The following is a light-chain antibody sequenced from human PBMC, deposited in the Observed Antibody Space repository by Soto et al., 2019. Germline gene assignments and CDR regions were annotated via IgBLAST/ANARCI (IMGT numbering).Light chain of an antibody. V-gene: IGKV1-33*01. J-gene: IGKJ4*01. CDR3: QHYDNLPLT. CDR2: DAS. CDR1: QDISNY. Sequence: IQMTQSPSSLSASVGDRVTITCQASQDISNYLNWYQQKPGKAPTLLIYDASNLETGVPSRFSGSGSGTDFTFTISSLQPEDIATYYCQHYDNLPLTFGGGTKVDIK.